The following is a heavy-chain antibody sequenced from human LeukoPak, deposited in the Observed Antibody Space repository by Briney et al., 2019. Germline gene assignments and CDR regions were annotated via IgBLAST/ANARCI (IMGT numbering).Heavy chain of an antibody. CDR3: ARTGMCSGGSCYDLFFDY. J-gene: IGHJ4*02. Sequence: GGSLRLSCAASGFTFSSYAMSWVRQAPGKGLEWVANIKQDGSEKYYVDSVKGRFTISRDNAKKSLYLQMNSLRAEDTAVYYCARTGMCSGGSCYDLFFDYWGQGTLVTVSS. D-gene: IGHD2-15*01. CDR1: GFTFSSYA. CDR2: IKQDGSEK. V-gene: IGHV3-7*03.